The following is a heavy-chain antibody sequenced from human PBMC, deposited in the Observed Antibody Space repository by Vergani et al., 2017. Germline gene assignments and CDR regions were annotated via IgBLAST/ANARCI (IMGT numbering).Heavy chain of an antibody. D-gene: IGHD3-3*01. J-gene: IGHJ4*02. CDR1: NYSIGRVYF. CDR3: ARHGGSGNYYHLFDS. V-gene: IGHV4-38-2*02. Sequence: QVHLQESGPGLVKPSETLSLTCSVSNYSIGRVYFWGCIRRSPGKGLEYVASIYHGGMPYYNPTLESRATISIDTYKNVISLRLTAVTAADTALYHCARHGGSGNYYHLFDSRGQGTLVIVSS. CDR2: IYHGGMP.